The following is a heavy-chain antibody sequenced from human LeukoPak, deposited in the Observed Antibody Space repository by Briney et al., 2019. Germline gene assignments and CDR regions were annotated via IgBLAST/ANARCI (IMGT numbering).Heavy chain of an antibody. Sequence: SQTLSLTCAISGDSVSSNSAAWNWIRQSPSRGLEWLGTTYYRSKWYNDYAVSVKSRITINPDTSKNQFSLQLNSVTPEDTAVYYCAREAQDIVVVPAAMPVDYYYGMDFWGQGTTVTVSS. J-gene: IGHJ6*02. CDR3: AREAQDIVVVPAAMPVDYYYGMDF. V-gene: IGHV6-1*01. CDR1: GDSVSSNSAA. D-gene: IGHD2-2*01. CDR2: TYYRSKWYN.